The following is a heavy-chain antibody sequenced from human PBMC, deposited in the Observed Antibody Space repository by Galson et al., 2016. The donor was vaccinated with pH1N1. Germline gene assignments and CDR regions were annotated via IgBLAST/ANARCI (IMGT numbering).Heavy chain of an antibody. CDR1: GFSLSTVGMR. CDR3: ARNYYDSSVIYVSFDY. D-gene: IGHD3-22*01. V-gene: IGHV2-70*04. CDR2: MDWDDDK. Sequence: PALVKPTQTLTLTCTFSGFSLSTVGMRVSWIRQPPGKALEWLARMDWDDDKAYKTSLKNRLTISKDSSKNQVVLTMTNMDPVDTATYYCARNYYDSSVIYVSFDYWGQGTLVTVSS. J-gene: IGHJ4*02.